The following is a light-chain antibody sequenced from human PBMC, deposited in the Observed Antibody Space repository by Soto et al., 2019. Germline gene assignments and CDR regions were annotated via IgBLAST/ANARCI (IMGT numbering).Light chain of an antibody. V-gene: IGKV1-27*01. Sequence: DIQMTQSPSSLSASLGDRVTITCRASQGIGVYLAWFQQKPGKVPKLLIYAASALQSGVPSRFSGSGSGTDFTLTINSLQPEDFATYYCQQLNSYSWTFGQGTKVEIK. CDR3: QQLNSYSWT. J-gene: IGKJ1*01. CDR1: QGIGVY. CDR2: AAS.